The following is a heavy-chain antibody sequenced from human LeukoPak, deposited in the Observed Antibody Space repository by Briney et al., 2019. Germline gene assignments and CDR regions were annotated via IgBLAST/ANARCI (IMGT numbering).Heavy chain of an antibody. CDR1: GFTFSSYN. CDR3: ARDIPYGAFDI. D-gene: IGHD3-10*01. V-gene: IGHV3-21*01. Sequence: PGGSLRLSCAASGFTFSSYNMNWVRQTPGKGLEWVSSISSSSSFIYYADSVKGRFTISRDNSKNTLYLQMNSLRAEDTAVYYCARDIPYGAFDIWGQGTMVTVSS. J-gene: IGHJ3*02. CDR2: ISSSSSFI.